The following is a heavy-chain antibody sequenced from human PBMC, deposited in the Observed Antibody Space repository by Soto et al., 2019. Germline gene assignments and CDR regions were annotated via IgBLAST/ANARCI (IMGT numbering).Heavy chain of an antibody. CDR1: GDTFNFYS. Sequence: QVQLVQSGAEVQRPGSSVKVSCKASGDTFNFYSINWVRQAPGVGLEWLGRVNPIVSMSNYAQKFQGRVTMTADKSTSTAYMELSSLRSEDTAIYYCASSYGSGYRAFDYWGQGALFTVSS. J-gene: IGHJ4*02. CDR2: VNPIVSMS. V-gene: IGHV1-69*02. CDR3: ASSYGSGYRAFDY. D-gene: IGHD3-10*01.